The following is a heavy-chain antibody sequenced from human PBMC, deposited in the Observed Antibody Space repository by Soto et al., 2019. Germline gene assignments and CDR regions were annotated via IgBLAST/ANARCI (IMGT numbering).Heavy chain of an antibody. Sequence: SETLSLTCTVSGGSISSSYWSWIRPPAGKGLEWIGRIYTSGSTNYNPSLKSRVTMSVDTSKNRFSLKLSSVTAADTAVYYCARDSYSSSWSPNWFDPWGQGTLVT. CDR2: IYTSGST. J-gene: IGHJ5*02. CDR1: GGSISSSY. D-gene: IGHD6-13*01. CDR3: ARDSYSSSWSPNWFDP. V-gene: IGHV4-4*07.